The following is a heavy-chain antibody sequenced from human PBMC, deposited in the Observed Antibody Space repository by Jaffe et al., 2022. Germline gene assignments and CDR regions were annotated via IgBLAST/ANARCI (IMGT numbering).Heavy chain of an antibody. J-gene: IGHJ4*02. CDR2: IYHSGST. Sequence: QVQLQESGPGLVKPSETLSLTCAVSGYSISSGYYWGWIRQPPGKGLEWIGSIYHSGSTYYNPSLKSRVTISVDTSKNQFSLKLSSVTAADTAVYYCARHVPSSGYYFYYFDYWGQGTLVTVSS. CDR3: ARHVPSSGYYFYYFDY. V-gene: IGHV4-38-2*01. CDR1: GYSISSGYY. D-gene: IGHD3-22*01.